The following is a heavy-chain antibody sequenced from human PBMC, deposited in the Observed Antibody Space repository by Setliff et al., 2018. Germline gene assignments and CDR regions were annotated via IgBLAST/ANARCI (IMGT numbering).Heavy chain of an antibody. D-gene: IGHD3-22*01. Sequence: SETLSLTCNVSGASISSSYWTWIRQPPGNELEWIGYVYSSSSPYYEPSLESRVTMSIDTSKNQISLQLRSLTAADTAVYYCVTAASSRSRWYDMGWFDPWGQGTLVTVSS. CDR3: VTAASSRSRWYDMGWFDP. V-gene: IGHV4-4*08. J-gene: IGHJ5*02. CDR2: VYSSSSP. CDR1: GASISSSY.